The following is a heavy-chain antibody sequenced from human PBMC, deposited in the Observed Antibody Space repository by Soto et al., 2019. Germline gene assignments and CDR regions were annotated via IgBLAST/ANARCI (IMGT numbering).Heavy chain of an antibody. Sequence: GGSLRLSCAASGFTVSSKYMSWVRQAPGKGLEWVSLIQSGGPTYYADSVKGRFTISRDTSENTVHLQMNSLRAEDTAVYYCATSGNDYGDFCLDYWGQGTLVTVSS. CDR2: IQSGGPT. CDR1: GFTVSSKY. J-gene: IGHJ4*02. D-gene: IGHD4-17*01. V-gene: IGHV3-66*01. CDR3: ATSGNDYGDFCLDY.